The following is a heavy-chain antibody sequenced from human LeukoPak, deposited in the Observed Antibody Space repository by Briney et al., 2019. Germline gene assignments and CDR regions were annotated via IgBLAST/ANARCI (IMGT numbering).Heavy chain of an antibody. CDR2: INPNSGGT. J-gene: IGHJ4*02. Sequence: GASVKASCKASGYTFTGYYMHWVRQAPGQGLEWMGRINPNSGGTNYAQKFQGRVTITRDTSISTAYMELSRLRSDDTAVYYCARGGSGWLDYFDYWGQGTLVTVSS. D-gene: IGHD6-19*01. CDR1: GYTFTGYY. V-gene: IGHV1-2*06. CDR3: ARGGSGWLDYFDY.